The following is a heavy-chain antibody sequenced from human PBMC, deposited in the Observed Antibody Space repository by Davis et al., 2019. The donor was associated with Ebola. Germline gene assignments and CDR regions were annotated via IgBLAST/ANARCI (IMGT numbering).Heavy chain of an antibody. CDR1: GFTFSSYW. J-gene: IGHJ4*02. CDR3: AIPDCSGANCYSVYIKN. CDR2: IKQDGSRK. D-gene: IGHD2-15*01. Sequence: PGGSLRLSCAASGFTFSSYWMSWVRQAPGKGLEWVANIKQDGSRKYYGDSVKGRFTISRDNSNNLLYLQMNSLRAEDTAVYYCAIPDCSGANCYSVYIKNWGQGTLVTVSS. V-gene: IGHV3-7*01.